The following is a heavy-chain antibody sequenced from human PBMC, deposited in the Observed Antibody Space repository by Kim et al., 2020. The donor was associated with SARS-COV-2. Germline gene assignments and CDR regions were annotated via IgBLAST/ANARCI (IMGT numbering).Heavy chain of an antibody. D-gene: IGHD3-9*01. CDR1: GYSFTSFG. CDR2: ISTYNGYT. CDR3: ARGRRHDIMSGFAFSYYYYDDLDV. J-gene: IGHJ6*02. Sequence: ASVKVSCKASGYSFTSFGISWVRQAPGQGLEWMGWISTYNGYTNYAQKVRGRLSLTTDSSTSTAFLELRSLTSDDTGVYFCARGRRHDIMSGFAFSYYYYDDLDVWGQGTTVNVSS. V-gene: IGHV1-18*04.